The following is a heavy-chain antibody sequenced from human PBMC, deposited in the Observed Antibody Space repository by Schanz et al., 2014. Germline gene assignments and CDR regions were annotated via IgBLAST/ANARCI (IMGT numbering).Heavy chain of an antibody. D-gene: IGHD3-10*01. CDR2: MNESHSTI. CDR3: AKYRGYYRVSGSYRELEY. V-gene: IGHV3-23*01. J-gene: IGHJ4*02. Sequence: EVQLLESGGGLVQPGGSLRLSCAASGFTFSSYAMGWVRQARGKGLEWVSAMNESHSTIYYADSVRGRFTISRDNSKNTLYLQMNSLRPEDTAVYYCAKYRGYYRVSGSYRELEYWGQGTLXTVSS. CDR1: GFTFSSYA.